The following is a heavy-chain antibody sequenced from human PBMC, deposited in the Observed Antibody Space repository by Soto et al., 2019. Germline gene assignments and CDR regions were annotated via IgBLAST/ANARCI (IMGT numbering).Heavy chain of an antibody. Sequence: PGGSLRLSCAASGFTFSNNAMSWVRQAPEKGLEWVSTISGDGGGTYFADSVKGRFTISRDNSKSTLYLEMNSLRAEDTAVYYCAKVGGGTAVVTAMDYFDYWGQGILVTVSS. CDR1: GFTFSNNA. V-gene: IGHV3-23*01. CDR3: AKVGGGTAVVTAMDYFDY. J-gene: IGHJ4*02. D-gene: IGHD2-21*02. CDR2: ISGDGGGT.